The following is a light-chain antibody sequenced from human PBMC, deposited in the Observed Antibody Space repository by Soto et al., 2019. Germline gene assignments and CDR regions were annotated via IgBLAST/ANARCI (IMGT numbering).Light chain of an antibody. CDR1: SSNIGAGYD. V-gene: IGLV1-40*01. J-gene: IGLJ2*01. CDR2: GTS. Sequence: QSVLTQPPSVSGAPGQRVTISCTGSSSNIGAGYDVYWYQQLPGTAPKLLIYGTSSRPSGVPDRFSGSKSGTSASLAITGLQAEDESDDYCQSYDSSLSGSVVFGGGTKLTVL. CDR3: QSYDSSLSGSVV.